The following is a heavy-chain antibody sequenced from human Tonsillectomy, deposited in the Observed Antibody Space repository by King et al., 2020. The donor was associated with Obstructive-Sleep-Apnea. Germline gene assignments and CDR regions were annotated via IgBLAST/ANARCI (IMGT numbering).Heavy chain of an antibody. J-gene: IGHJ3*02. CDR2: INHSGST. CDR1: GGAFSGYY. Sequence: VQLQQWGAGLLKPSETLSLTCAVYGGAFSGYYWSWIRQPPGKGLEWIGEINHSGSTNYNPSLKSRVTISVDTSKNQFSLKLSSVTAAGTAVYYCARSYYDILTGYYNSPDAFDIWGQGTMVTVSS. V-gene: IGHV4-34*01. CDR3: ARSYYDILTGYYNSPDAFDI. D-gene: IGHD3-9*01.